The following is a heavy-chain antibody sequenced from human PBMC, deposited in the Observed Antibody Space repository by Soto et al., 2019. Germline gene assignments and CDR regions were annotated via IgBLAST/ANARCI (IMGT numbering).Heavy chain of an antibody. Sequence: GASVKVSCKASGGTFSSYGIIWVRQAPGQGLEWMGGIIPIFDTSNHAQKFQGRVTITADKSTSTAYMELNSLRSEDTAVYYCARDMKRAVAAGYYYYNAMDVWGQGTTVTVSS. J-gene: IGHJ6*02. CDR2: IIPIFDTS. CDR3: ARDMKRAVAAGYYYYNAMDV. V-gene: IGHV1-69*06. CDR1: GGTFSSYG. D-gene: IGHD6-13*01.